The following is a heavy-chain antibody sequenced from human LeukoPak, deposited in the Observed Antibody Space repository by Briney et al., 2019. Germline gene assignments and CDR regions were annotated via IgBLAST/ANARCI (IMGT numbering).Heavy chain of an antibody. Sequence: ASVKVSCKASGYTFTSYDISWVRQAPGQGLEWMGWISAYNGNTNYAQKLQGRVTMTTDTSTSTAYMELRSLRSDDTAVYYCARHKSSSWPPYYYYYMDVWGKGTTVTVSS. V-gene: IGHV1-18*01. CDR1: GYTFTSYD. CDR3: ARHKSSSWPPYYYYYMDV. D-gene: IGHD6-13*01. J-gene: IGHJ6*03. CDR2: ISAYNGNT.